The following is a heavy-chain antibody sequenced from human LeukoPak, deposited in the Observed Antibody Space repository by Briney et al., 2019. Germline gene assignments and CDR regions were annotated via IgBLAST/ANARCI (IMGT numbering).Heavy chain of an antibody. V-gene: IGHV4-39*01. CDR3: ARHSDGSGSYMYYFDY. CDR2: IYYSGST. Sequence: SETLSLTCTVSSGSISSSSYYWGWIRQPPGKGLEWIGSIYYSGSTYYNPSLKSRVTISVDTSKNQFSLKLSSVTAADTAVYYCARHSDGSGSYMYYFDYWGQGTLVTASS. J-gene: IGHJ4*02. CDR1: SGSISSSSYY. D-gene: IGHD3-10*01.